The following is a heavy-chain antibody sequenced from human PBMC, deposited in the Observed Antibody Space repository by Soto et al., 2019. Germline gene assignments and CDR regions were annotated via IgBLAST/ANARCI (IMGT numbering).Heavy chain of an antibody. Sequence: KTSETLSLTCTVSGGSISSYYWSWIRQPPGKGLEWIGYIYYSGSTNYNPSLKSRVTISVDTSKNQFPLKLSSVTAADTAVYYCARAKAPLYSSSWYWFDPWGQGTLVTVSS. CDR2: IYYSGST. J-gene: IGHJ5*02. D-gene: IGHD6-13*01. CDR1: GGSISSYY. V-gene: IGHV4-59*08. CDR3: ARAKAPLYSSSWYWFDP.